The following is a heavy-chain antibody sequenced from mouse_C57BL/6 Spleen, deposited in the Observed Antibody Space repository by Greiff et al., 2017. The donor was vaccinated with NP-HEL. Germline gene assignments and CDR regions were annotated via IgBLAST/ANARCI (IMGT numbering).Heavy chain of an antibody. CDR2: ISDGGSYT. J-gene: IGHJ2*01. V-gene: IGHV5-4*03. D-gene: IGHD1-1*01. CDR1: GFTFSSYA. Sequence: EVNVVESGGGLVKPGGSLKLSCAASGFTFSSYAMSWVRQTPEKRLEWVATISDGGSYTYYPDNVTGRFTISRDNAKNNLYLQMSHLKSEDTAMYYCARGDYYGSSYYFDYWGQGTTLTVSS. CDR3: ARGDYYGSSYYFDY.